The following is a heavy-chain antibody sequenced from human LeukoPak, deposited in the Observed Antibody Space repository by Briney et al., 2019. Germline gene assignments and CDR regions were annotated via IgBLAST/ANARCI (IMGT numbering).Heavy chain of an antibody. CDR2: IYTSGST. CDR3: ARERWRGSGSSFDY. V-gene: IGHV4-61*02. Sequence: SETLSLTCTVSGGSISSGSYCWSWIRQPAGKGLEWIGRIYTSGSTNYNPSLKSRVTISVDTSKNQFSLKLSSVTAADTAVYYCARERWRGSGSSFDYWGQGTLVTVSS. J-gene: IGHJ4*02. D-gene: IGHD3-10*01. CDR1: GGSISSGSYC.